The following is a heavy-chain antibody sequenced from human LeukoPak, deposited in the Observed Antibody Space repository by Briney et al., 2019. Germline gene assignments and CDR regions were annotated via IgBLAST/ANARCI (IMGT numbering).Heavy chain of an antibody. CDR3: ARDRGGIMGMDV. CDR2: IWYDGSNK. J-gene: IGHJ6*02. V-gene: IGHV3-33*01. CDR1: GFTFSSYG. D-gene: IGHD3-16*01. Sequence: GGSLRLSCAASGFTFSSYGMHWVRQAPGKGLEWVAVIWYDGSNKYYADSVKGRFAISGDNSKNTLYLQMNSLRAEDTAVYYCARDRGGIMGMDVWGQGTTVTVSS.